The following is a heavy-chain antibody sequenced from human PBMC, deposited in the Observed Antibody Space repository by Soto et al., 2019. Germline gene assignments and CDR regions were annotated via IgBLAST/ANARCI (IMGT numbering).Heavy chain of an antibody. CDR1: GYTFTSYG. CDR2: ISAYNGNT. Sequence: GASVKVSCKASGYTFTSYGISWVRQAPGQGLEWMGWISAYNGNTNYAQKLQGRVTMTTDTSTSTAYMELRSLRSDDTAVYYCARDLSLPYQTLIYPAPPVWFDPWGQGTLVTVSS. D-gene: IGHD2-2*02. J-gene: IGHJ5*02. CDR3: ARDLSLPYQTLIYPAPPVWFDP. V-gene: IGHV1-18*04.